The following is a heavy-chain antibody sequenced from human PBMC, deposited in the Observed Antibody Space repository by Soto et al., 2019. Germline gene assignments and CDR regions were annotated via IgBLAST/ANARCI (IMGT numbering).Heavy chain of an antibody. V-gene: IGHV3-33*01. Sequence: QVQLEESGGGVVQPGRSLRLSCEASGFTLNTYSMHWVSQPPGKGLEWLAAIWYDVTQKYYADSVKGLFIISGDNSKKTRYLEMNSLRAEDTAVYYCARAGGTTVTGLWHFDSWGQGTLVTVSS. CDR3: ARAGGTTVTGLWHFDS. D-gene: IGHD4-17*01. J-gene: IGHJ4*02. CDR1: GFTLNTYS. CDR2: IWYDVTQK.